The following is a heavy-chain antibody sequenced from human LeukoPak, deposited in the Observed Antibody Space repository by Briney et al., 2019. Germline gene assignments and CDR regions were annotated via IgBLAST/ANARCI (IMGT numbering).Heavy chain of an antibody. Sequence: KAAETLYLTCAVYGVSFSGYYWSWIRRPPGKGLEWIGEINHSGSTNYNPSLKSRVTISVGTSKNQFSLKLSSVTAADTAVYYCARGRGGSSFIYWGQGTLVTVSS. CDR2: INHSGST. J-gene: IGHJ4*02. D-gene: IGHD1-26*01. CDR1: GVSFSGYY. V-gene: IGHV4-34*01. CDR3: ARGRGGSSFIY.